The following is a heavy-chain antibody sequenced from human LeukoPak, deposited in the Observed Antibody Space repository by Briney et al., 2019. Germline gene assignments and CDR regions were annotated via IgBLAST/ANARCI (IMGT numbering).Heavy chain of an antibody. D-gene: IGHD2-2*01. Sequence: GGSLRLSCAASGFTFSSYGMHWVRQAPGKGLEWVAFIRYDGSNKYYADSVKGRFTISRDNAKNSLYLQMNSLRAEDTAVYYCATDLYCSSTSCYRRFDYWGRGTLVTVSS. CDR1: GFTFSSYG. J-gene: IGHJ4*02. V-gene: IGHV3-30*02. CDR3: ATDLYCSSTSCYRRFDY. CDR2: IRYDGSNK.